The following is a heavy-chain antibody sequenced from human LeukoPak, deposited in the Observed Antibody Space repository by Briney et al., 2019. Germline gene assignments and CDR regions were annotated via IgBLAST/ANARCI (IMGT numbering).Heavy chain of an antibody. D-gene: IGHD2-2*02. J-gene: IGHJ4*02. CDR3: ARVHTPPSDY. CDR1: GESFSGYY. Sequence: SEALSLTCAVYGESFSGYYWSWIRQPPGKGLEWIGEINHSGSTNYNPSLKSRVTISVDTSKNQFSLKLSSVTAADTAVYYCARVHTPPSDYWGQGTLVTVSS. V-gene: IGHV4-34*01. CDR2: INHSGST.